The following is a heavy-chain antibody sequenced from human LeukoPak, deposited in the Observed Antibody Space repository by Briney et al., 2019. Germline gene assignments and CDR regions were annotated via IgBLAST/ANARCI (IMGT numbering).Heavy chain of an antibody. CDR3: AKAQSYSGSYLDY. V-gene: IGHV3-23*01. CDR2: ISGSGGST. J-gene: IGHJ4*02. Sequence: GGSLRLSCAASGFTFSSYAMSWVRQAPGQGLEWVSAISGSGGSTYYADSVKGRFTISRDNSKNTLYLQMNSLRAEDTAVYYCAKAQSYSGSYLDYWGQGTLVTVSS. D-gene: IGHD1-26*01. CDR1: GFTFSSYA.